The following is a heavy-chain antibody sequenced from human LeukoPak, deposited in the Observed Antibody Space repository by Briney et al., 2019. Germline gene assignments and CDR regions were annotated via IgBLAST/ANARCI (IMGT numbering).Heavy chain of an antibody. V-gene: IGHV3-15*01. CDR1: GFTFNNTW. D-gene: IGHD3-22*01. J-gene: IGHJ5*02. CDR3: TRETTHYYYSSGYFFTANNWFDP. CDR2: IKSKTDGGTT. Sequence: GGSLRLSCAASGFTFNNTWMSWVRQAPGKGLEWVGRIKSKTDGGTTDYAAPVKGRFTVSRDDSKTTLYLQMNSLKTEDTAVYYCTRETTHYYYSSGYFFTANNWFDPWGQGMLVTVSS.